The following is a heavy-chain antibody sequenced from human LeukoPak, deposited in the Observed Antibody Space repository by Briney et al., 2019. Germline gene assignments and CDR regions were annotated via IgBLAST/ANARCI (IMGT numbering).Heavy chain of an antibody. V-gene: IGHV3-23*01. D-gene: IGHD3-10*01. CDR1: GFTFSSYA. Sequence: GGPLSLSCAASGFTFSSYAVSWVRQATGRGLVCVSTLDYSGGSTYYADSVNGRFTISRDNSKNTLYMQMNSLRAEDTAIYYCAKVPYADYGSGRPPFMDVWGQGTTVAVS. J-gene: IGHJ6*02. CDR3: AKVPYADYGSGRPPFMDV. CDR2: LDYSGGST.